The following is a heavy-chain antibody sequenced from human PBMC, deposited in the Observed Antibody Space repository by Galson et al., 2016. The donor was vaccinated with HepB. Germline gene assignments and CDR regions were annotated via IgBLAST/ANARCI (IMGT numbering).Heavy chain of an antibody. CDR1: SGTFSGYF. V-gene: IGHV4-34*01. CDR3: GRESGPFFGHEP. Sequence: SETLSLTCGFGSGTFSGYFWSWIRQAPGEGLEWIGEINVSGSTNYNPSLKSRVTISVDTSKNQFSLKLSSVTAADTAVYYCGRESGPFFGHEPWGQGTLVTVSS. J-gene: IGHJ5*02. CDR2: INVSGST. D-gene: IGHD3/OR15-3a*01.